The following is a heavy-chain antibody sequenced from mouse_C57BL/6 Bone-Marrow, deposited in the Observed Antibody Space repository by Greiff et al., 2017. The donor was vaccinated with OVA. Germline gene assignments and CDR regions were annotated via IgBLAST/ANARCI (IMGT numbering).Heavy chain of an antibody. J-gene: IGHJ3*01. V-gene: IGHV1-55*01. CDR3: ATGDYSNYGGFAY. Sequence: QVQLQQPGAELVKPGASVKMSCKASGYTFTSYWITWVKQRPGQGLEWIGDIYPGSGSTNYNEKFKSKATLTVDTSSSTAYMQLSSLTSEDSSFYCCATGDYSNYGGFAYWGQGTLVTVSA. D-gene: IGHD2-5*01. CDR2: IYPGSGST. CDR1: GYTFTSYW.